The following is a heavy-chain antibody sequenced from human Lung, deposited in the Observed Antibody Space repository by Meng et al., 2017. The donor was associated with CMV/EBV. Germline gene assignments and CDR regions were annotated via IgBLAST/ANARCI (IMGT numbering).Heavy chain of an antibody. CDR1: FSTSW. J-gene: IGHJ4*02. Sequence: FSTSWIGWVRQVPGKGLDWVAIIYPGDSDARYSPSFQVQVTISADKSINTAYLQWSSLKASDTAMYYCAKGIYYNYWSAYYTGGPFDYWGQGTLVTVSS. CDR3: AKGIYYNYWSAYYTGGPFDY. D-gene: IGHD3-3*01. CDR2: IYPGDSDA. V-gene: IGHV5-51*01.